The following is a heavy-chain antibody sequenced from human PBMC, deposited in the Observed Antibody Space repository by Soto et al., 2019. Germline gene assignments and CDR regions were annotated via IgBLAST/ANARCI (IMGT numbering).Heavy chain of an antibody. CDR3: ARSVDILYYYYGMDV. J-gene: IGHJ6*04. D-gene: IGHD2-15*01. CDR2: ISYDGSNK. V-gene: IGHV3-30-3*01. Sequence: PGGSLRLSCAASGFTFSSYAMHWVRQAPGKGLEWVAVISYDGSNKYYADSVKGRFTISRDNSKNTLYLQMNSLRAEDTAVYYCARSVDILYYYYGMDVWGKGTTVTVS. CDR1: GFTFSSYA.